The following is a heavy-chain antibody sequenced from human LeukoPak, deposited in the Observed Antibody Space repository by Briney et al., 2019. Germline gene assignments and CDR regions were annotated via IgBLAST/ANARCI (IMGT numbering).Heavy chain of an antibody. CDR1: GGSISSGGYY. J-gene: IGHJ5*02. CDR3: ARDGATAFHWFDP. V-gene: IGHV4-30-2*01. D-gene: IGHD5-12*01. CDR2: IYHSGST. Sequence: SQTLSLTCTVSGGSISSGGYYWSWIRQPPGKGLEWIGYIYHSGSTYYNPSLKSRVTISVDRSKNQFSLKLSSVTAADTAVYYCARDGATAFHWFDPWGQGTLVTVSS.